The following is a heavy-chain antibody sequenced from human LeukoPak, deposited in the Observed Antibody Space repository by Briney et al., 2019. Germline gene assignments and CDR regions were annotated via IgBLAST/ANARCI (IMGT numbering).Heavy chain of an antibody. CDR1: GGSFSGYY. D-gene: IGHD3-3*01. V-gene: IGHV4-34*01. CDR2: INHSGST. Sequence: SETLSLTCAVYGGSFSGYYWSWIHQPPGKGLEWIGEINHSGSTNYNPSLKSRVTISVDTSKNQFSLKLSSVTAADTAVYYCARGVKTYYDFWSGYNWFDPWGQGTLVTVSS. CDR3: ARGVKTYYDFWSGYNWFDP. J-gene: IGHJ5*02.